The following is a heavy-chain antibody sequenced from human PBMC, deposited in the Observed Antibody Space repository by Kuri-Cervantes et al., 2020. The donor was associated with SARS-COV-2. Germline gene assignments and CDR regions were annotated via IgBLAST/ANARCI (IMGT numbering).Heavy chain of an antibody. CDR2: INPSGGST. CDR1: GYTFTSYY. J-gene: IGHJ4*02. V-gene: IGHV1-46*01. D-gene: IGHD2-15*01. Sequence: ASVKVSCKASGYTFTSYYMHWVRQAPGQGLEWMGIINPSGGSTSYAQKFQGRVTMTTDTSTSTAYMELRSLRSDDTAVYYCARGYCSGGSCSHFDYWGQGTLVTVSS. CDR3: ARGYCSGGSCSHFDY.